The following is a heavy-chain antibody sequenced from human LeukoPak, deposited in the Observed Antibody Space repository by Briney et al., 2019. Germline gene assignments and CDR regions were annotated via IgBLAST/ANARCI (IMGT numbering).Heavy chain of an antibody. Sequence: GGSLRLSCAASGFIFSNYALHWVRQAPGKGLEWVALTSYEGTNKYYADSVKGRFTISRDNSKNTLYLQMNSLRAEDTAVYYCAREGLNYDDYGDSYYFDYWGQGTLVTVSS. CDR1: GFIFSNYA. CDR3: AREGLNYDDYGDSYYFDY. CDR2: TSYEGTNK. J-gene: IGHJ4*02. V-gene: IGHV3-30-3*01. D-gene: IGHD4-17*01.